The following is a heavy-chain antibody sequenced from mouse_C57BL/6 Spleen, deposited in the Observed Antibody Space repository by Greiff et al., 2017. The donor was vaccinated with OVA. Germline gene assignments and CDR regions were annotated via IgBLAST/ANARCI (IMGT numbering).Heavy chain of an antibody. V-gene: IGHV1-64*01. J-gene: IGHJ2*01. D-gene: IGHD4-1*01. CDR2: IHPNSGST. Sequence: VQLQQPGAELVKPGASVKLSCKASGYTFTSYWMHWVKQRPGQGLEWIGMIHPNSGSTNYNEKFKSKATLTVDKSSSTAYMQLSSLTSEDSAVYYCASLNWDVLFDYWGQGTTLTVSS. CDR1: GYTFTSYW. CDR3: ASLNWDVLFDY.